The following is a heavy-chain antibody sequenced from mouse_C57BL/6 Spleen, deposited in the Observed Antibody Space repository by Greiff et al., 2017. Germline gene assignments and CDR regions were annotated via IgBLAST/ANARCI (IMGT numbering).Heavy chain of an antibody. D-gene: IGHD2-4*01. V-gene: IGHV1-55*01. CDR2: IYPGSGST. Sequence: QVQLQQPGAELVRPGASVKMSCTASGYTFTSYWITWVKQRPGQGLEWIGDIYPGSGSTNYNEKFKSKATLTVDTSSSTAYMELRSLTSEDSAVYFGARCGYDYDWWFDVWGTGTLVTVAA. J-gene: IGHJ1*03. CDR1: GYTFTSYW. CDR3: ARCGYDYDWWFDV.